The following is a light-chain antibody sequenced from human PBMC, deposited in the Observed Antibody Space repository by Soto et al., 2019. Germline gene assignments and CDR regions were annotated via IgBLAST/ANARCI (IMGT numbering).Light chain of an antibody. Sequence: QSVLTQPPSASGSPGRSVTISCTGTSSDVGGYTYVSWYQQHPGKAPKLMIYEVSKRPSGVPGRFSGSKSGNTASLTVSGLQAEDEADYYCSSYAGITPYVFGTGTKVTVL. J-gene: IGLJ1*01. CDR2: EVS. CDR3: SSYAGITPYV. CDR1: SSDVGGYTY. V-gene: IGLV2-8*01.